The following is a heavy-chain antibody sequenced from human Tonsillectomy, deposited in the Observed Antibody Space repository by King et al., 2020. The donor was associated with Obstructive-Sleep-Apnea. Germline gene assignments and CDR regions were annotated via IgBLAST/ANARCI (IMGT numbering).Heavy chain of an antibody. D-gene: IGHD3-22*01. CDR3: ARLRYDSNGYYYGDY. Sequence: QLVQSGAEVKKPGESLRISCKGSGYSFTNYWITWVRQMPGKGLERMGRIDPSDSYTNYSPSFQGHVTISADKSISTAYLQWSSLKASDTAMYYCARLRYDSNGYYYGDYWGQGTLVTVSS. CDR2: IDPSDSYT. J-gene: IGHJ4*02. V-gene: IGHV5-10-1*01. CDR1: GYSFTNYW.